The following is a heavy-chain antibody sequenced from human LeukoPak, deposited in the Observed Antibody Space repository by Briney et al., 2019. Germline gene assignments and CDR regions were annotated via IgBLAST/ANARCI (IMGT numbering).Heavy chain of an antibody. D-gene: IGHD3-3*01. CDR1: GFTFSSYS. CDR2: ISSSSSTI. CDR3: AGDPSYYDFWSGYYFQSKSNGMDV. Sequence: GGSLRLSCAASGFTFSSYSMNWVRQAPGKGLEWVSYISSSSSTIYYADSVKGRFTISRDNAKNSLYLQMNSLRDEDTAVYYCAGDPSYYDFWSGYYFQSKSNGMDVWGQGTTVTVSS. V-gene: IGHV3-48*02. J-gene: IGHJ6*02.